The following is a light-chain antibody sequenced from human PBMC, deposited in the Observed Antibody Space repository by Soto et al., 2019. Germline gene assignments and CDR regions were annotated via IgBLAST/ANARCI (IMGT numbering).Light chain of an antibody. CDR2: AAS. J-gene: IGKJ3*01. CDR3: QQSYSTPRLT. Sequence: DIQMTQSPSSLSASVGDRVTITYRASQSISSYLNWYQQKPGKAPKLLIYAASSLQSGVPSRFSGSGSGTDFTLTISSLQPEDFATYYCQQSYSTPRLTFGPGTKVDIK. CDR1: QSISSY. V-gene: IGKV1-39*01.